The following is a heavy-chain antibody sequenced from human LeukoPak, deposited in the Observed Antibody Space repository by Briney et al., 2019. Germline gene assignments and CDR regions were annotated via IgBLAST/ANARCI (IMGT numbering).Heavy chain of an antibody. CDR2: IYDNGGGT. J-gene: IGHJ4*02. CDR1: GFIFSRYA. D-gene: IGHD6-6*01. CDR3: AKKLGSSPGDFFDY. Sequence: SGGSLRLSCAASGFIFSRYAMSWVRQAPGKGLEWVSDIYDNGGGTFYADSVKGRFTVSRDNSKNTLYMQMNSLRGGDTAVYYCAKKLGSSPGDFFDYWGQGTLVTVSS. V-gene: IGHV3-23*01.